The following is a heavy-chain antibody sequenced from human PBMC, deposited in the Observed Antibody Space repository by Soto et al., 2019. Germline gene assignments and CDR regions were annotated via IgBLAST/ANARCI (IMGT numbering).Heavy chain of an antibody. D-gene: IGHD6-19*01. CDR1: GASISGFY. CDR3: ARTKYSSGTGPDY. J-gene: IGHJ4*02. V-gene: IGHV4-4*07. Sequence: PSETLSLACTVSGASISGFYWSWIRKSAGKGLEWIGRIYATGTTDYNPSLKSRVMMSVDKSKKQFSMKLRSVTAADTAVYYCARTKYSSGTGPDYWGQGTLVTVSS. CDR2: IYATGTT.